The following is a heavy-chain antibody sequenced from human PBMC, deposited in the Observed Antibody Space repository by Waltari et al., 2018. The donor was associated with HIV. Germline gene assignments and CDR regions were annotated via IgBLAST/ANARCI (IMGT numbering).Heavy chain of an antibody. CDR3: ASARETMGVDFDS. V-gene: IGHV1-69*08. D-gene: IGHD3-10*01. CDR1: GGAFVSHT. Sequence: QVQLVQSGAEVKKPGSSVKVSCTASGGAFVSHTFNWVRQAPGQGLGWMGRASPMLGTTNYARKFQGRVTITADKSTTTAYMELNGLRIDDTAVYYCASARETMGVDFDSWGQGTLVTVS. CDR2: ASPMLGTT. J-gene: IGHJ5*01.